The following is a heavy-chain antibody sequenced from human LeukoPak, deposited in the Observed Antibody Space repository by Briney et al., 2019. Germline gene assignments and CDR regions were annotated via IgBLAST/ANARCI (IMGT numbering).Heavy chain of an antibody. CDR1: GGSISNYY. V-gene: IGHV4-59*01. CDR3: ARVRRVAGPDFDY. CDR2: IYSSGTT. Sequence: KSSETLSLTCTVSGGSISNYYWNWIRQPPGKGLEWIGFIYSSGTTNYNPSLKSRLSFSIDTSKNQFSLKLTSMTAADTAVYYCARVRRVAGPDFDYWGQGTLVTVSS. J-gene: IGHJ4*02. D-gene: IGHD6-19*01.